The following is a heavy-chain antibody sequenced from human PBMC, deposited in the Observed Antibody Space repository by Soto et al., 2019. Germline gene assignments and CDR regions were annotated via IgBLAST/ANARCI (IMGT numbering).Heavy chain of an antibody. D-gene: IGHD6-6*01. J-gene: IGHJ4*02. Sequence: VGSLRLSCAASGFTFSTSAMTWVRQAPGRGLEWVSGFGSGDTTYYADSVKGRFTISRDNSKSTLYLQMNSLRAEDTAMYYCAKDTRGSSSQYFDYWGQGTLVTSPQ. CDR3: AKDTRGSSSQYFDY. V-gene: IGHV3-23*01. CDR1: GFTFSTSA. CDR2: FGSGDTT.